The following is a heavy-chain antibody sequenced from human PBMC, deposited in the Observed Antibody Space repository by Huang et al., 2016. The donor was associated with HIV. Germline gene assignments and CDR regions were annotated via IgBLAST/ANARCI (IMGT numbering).Heavy chain of an antibody. CDR1: GFTFYTYS. CDR2: ISSSDSTI. V-gene: IGHV3-48*01. CDR3: ARDLPGGITGVTVGLDY. Sequence: GFTFYTYSMNWVRQAPGKGLEWLSYISSSDSTIYYADSVKGRFTISRDNAKNSLYLQMNSLRAEDTAVYYCARDLPGGITGVTVGLDYWGQGTLVFVSS. D-gene: IGHD1-20*01. J-gene: IGHJ4*02.